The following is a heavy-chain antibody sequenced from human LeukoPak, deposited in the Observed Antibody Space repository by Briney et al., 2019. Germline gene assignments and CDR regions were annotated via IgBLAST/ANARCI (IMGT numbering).Heavy chain of an antibody. V-gene: IGHV1-3*01. J-gene: IGHJ6*02. CDR3: AETYYDILTGYYTDYYYGMDV. CDR1: GYSFTSYA. Sequence: ASVKVSCKASGYSFTSYAMHWVRQAPGQGLEWMGWINAGNGNTKYSQKFQGRVTITRDTSASTAYMELSSLRSEDTAVYYCAETYYDILTGYYTDYYYGMDVWGQGTTVTVSS. CDR2: INAGNGNT. D-gene: IGHD3-9*01.